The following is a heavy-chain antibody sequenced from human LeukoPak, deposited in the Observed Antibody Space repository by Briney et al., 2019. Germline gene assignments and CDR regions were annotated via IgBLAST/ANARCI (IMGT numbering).Heavy chain of an antibody. J-gene: IGHJ4*02. CDR1: GFTFSSYW. D-gene: IGHD3-3*01. Sequence: GGSLRLSCAASGFTFSSYWMSWVRQAPGKGLEWVANIKQDGSEKHYVDSVKGRFTISRDNAKNSLYLQMNSLGAEDTAVYYCARTYYDFWSGYYTGFDYWGQGTLVTISS. CDR3: ARTYYDFWSGYYTGFDY. CDR2: IKQDGSEK. V-gene: IGHV3-7*01.